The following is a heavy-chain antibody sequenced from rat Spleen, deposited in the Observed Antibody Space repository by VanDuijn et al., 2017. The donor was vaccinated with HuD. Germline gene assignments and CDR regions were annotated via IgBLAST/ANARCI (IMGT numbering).Heavy chain of an antibody. CDR3: ARLGIAAIGNWFGY. CDR1: GFTFSNYD. D-gene: IGHD1-2*01. CDR2: ITYDGTST. V-gene: IGHV5-25*01. J-gene: IGHJ3*01. Sequence: EVQLVESGGGLVQPGRSMKLSCAASGFTFSNYDMAWVRQAPTKGLEWVASITYDGTSTYYRDFVKGRFTISRDNAKNSLFLQMDSLRSEDTATYYCARLGIAAIGNWFGYWGQGTLVTVSS.